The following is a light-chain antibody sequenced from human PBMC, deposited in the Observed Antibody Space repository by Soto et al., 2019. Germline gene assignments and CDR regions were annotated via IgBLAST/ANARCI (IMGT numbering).Light chain of an antibody. J-gene: IGLJ1*01. CDR3: QSYDSSLRGFYV. CDR1: SSNIGAGYD. V-gene: IGLV1-40*01. Sequence: QSVLTQPPSVSGAPGQRVTISCTGSSSNIGAGYDVHWYQQLPGRAPKLLIYANNNRPSGVPDRFSGSRSATSASLAITGLQAEDEADYSCQSYDSSLRGFYVFGTGTKLTVL. CDR2: ANN.